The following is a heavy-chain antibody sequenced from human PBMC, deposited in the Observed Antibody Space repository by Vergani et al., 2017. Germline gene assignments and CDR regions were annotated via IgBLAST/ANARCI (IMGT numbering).Heavy chain of an antibody. V-gene: IGHV4-61*02. Sequence: QVKLQESGPGLLKPSQTLSLTCTVSGESIRSGSHYWSWIRQPAGKGPELIGHIHTGGSTDLNPSFKSRVSISVDTSKRQFSLKLNSVTVADTAVYYCARSRPYCTSGSCPAIWGQGTLVTVSS. CDR3: ARSRPYCTSGSCPAI. J-gene: IGHJ4*02. CDR1: GESIRSGSHY. D-gene: IGHD2-15*01. CDR2: IHTGGST.